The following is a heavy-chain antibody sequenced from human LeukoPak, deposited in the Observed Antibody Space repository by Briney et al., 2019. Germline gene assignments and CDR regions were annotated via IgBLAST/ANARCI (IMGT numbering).Heavy chain of an antibody. CDR1: GFTLTDNW. Sequence: GGSLRLSCEASGFTLTDNWMSWVRQAPGKGLEWVANIKQDGSEKYYVDSVKGRFTISRDNAKNSLYLQMNSLRAEDTAVYYCARDFRVSDFWSGYHAYFDYWGQGTLVTVSS. J-gene: IGHJ4*02. CDR3: ARDFRVSDFWSGYHAYFDY. D-gene: IGHD3-3*01. V-gene: IGHV3-7*03. CDR2: IKQDGSEK.